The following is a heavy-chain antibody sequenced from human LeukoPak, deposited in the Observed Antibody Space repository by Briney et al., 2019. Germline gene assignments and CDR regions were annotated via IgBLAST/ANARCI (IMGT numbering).Heavy chain of an antibody. CDR3: ARAPNGSGIFDI. J-gene: IGHJ3*02. D-gene: IGHD3-10*01. CDR2: IIPILGIA. V-gene: IGHV1-69*04. Sequence: SVKVSCKASGGTFSSYAISWVRQAPGQGLEWMGRIIPILGIANYARKFQGRVTITADKSTSTAYMELSSLRSEDTAVYYCARAPNGSGIFDIWGQGTMVTVSS. CDR1: GGTFSSYA.